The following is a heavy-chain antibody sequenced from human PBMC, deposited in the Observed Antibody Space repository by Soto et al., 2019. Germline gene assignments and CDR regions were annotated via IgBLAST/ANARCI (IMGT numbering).Heavy chain of an antibody. D-gene: IGHD2-2*02. CDR2: TRNKANSYTT. V-gene: IGHV3-72*01. Sequence: EAQLVESGGGLVQPGGSLRLSCAASGFTFSDHYMDWVRQAPGKGLEWVGRTRNKANSYTTEYAASVKGRFTISGDDSKNSLYLQMNSLKTEDTAVYYCASLVVPAAITRHGYFQHWGQGTLVTVSS. J-gene: IGHJ1*01. CDR3: ASLVVPAAITRHGYFQH. CDR1: GFTFSDHY.